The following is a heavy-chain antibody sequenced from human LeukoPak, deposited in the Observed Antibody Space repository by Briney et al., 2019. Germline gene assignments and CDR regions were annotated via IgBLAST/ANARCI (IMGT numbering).Heavy chain of an antibody. J-gene: IGHJ6*02. CDR1: GGSISSYY. CDR3: ARGIAIRGVMKYGMDV. CDR2: IYYSGST. V-gene: IGHV4-59*01. D-gene: IGHD3-10*01. Sequence: SETLSLTCTVSGGSISSYYWSWIRQPPGKGLGWIGYIYYSGSTNYNPSLKSRVTISVDTSKNQFSLKLSSVTAADTAVYYCARGIAIRGVMKYGMDVWGQGTTVTVSS.